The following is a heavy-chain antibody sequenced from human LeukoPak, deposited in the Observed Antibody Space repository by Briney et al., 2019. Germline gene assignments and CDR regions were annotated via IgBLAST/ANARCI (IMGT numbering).Heavy chain of an antibody. CDR3: AKYATSGSSGWYWRNYFDY. J-gene: IGHJ4*02. CDR2: ISGSGGST. CDR1: GFTFSSYA. Sequence: GGSLRLSCAASGFTFSSYAMSWVRQAPGKGLEWVSAISGSGGSTYYADSVKGRFTISRDNSENTLYLQMNSLRAEDTAVYYCAKYATSGSSGWYWRNYFDYWGQGTLVTVSS. V-gene: IGHV3-23*01. D-gene: IGHD6-19*01.